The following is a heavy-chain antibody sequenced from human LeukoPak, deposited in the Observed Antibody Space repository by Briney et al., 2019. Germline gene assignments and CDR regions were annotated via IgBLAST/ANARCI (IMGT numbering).Heavy chain of an antibody. Sequence: PSETLSLTCAVYGGSFSGYYWSWIRQPPGKGLEWIGEINHSGSTNYNPSLKSRVTISVDTSKNQFSLKLSSVTAADTAVYYCARIPRRCASFDYWGQGTLVTVSS. CDR1: GGSFSGYY. J-gene: IGHJ4*02. D-gene: IGHD2-15*01. CDR3: ARIPRRCASFDY. CDR2: INHSGST. V-gene: IGHV4-34*01.